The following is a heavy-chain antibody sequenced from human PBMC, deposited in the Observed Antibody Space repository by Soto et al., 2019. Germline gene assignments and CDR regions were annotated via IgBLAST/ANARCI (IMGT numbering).Heavy chain of an antibody. D-gene: IGHD6-6*01. Sequence: QVQLVQSGAEVKKPGASVKVSCKASGYTFTSYFIHWVRQAPGQGLEWMGMINPSGGSTSYAQRSHRRITTTRDATSSTAYLEVSSLPSDDTAVDYCARVWYITSSKDYWGQGTLVTVSS. CDR3: ARVWYITSSKDY. V-gene: IGHV1-46*01. CDR1: GYTFTSYF. CDR2: INPSGGST. J-gene: IGHJ4*02.